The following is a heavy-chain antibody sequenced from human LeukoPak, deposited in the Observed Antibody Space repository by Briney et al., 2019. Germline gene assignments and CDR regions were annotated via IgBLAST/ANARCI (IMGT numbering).Heavy chain of an antibody. CDR2: ISWNSGSI. CDR1: GFTFDDYA. CDR3: AKDHSRDGYNFDY. J-gene: IGHJ4*02. D-gene: IGHD5-24*01. Sequence: PGRSLRLSCAASGFTFDDYAMHWVRQAPGKGLEWVSGISWNSGSIGYADSVKGRFTISRDNAKNSLYLQMNSLRAEDTALYYCAKDHSRDGYNFDYWGQGTPVTVSS. V-gene: IGHV3-9*01.